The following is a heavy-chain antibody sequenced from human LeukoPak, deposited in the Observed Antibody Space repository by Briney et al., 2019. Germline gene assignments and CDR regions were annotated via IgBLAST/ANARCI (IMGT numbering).Heavy chain of an antibody. CDR3: AKDQYDSSGYFILPCDY. J-gene: IGHJ4*02. V-gene: IGHV3-23*01. CDR2: ISGSGGST. CDR1: GFTFSSYA. Sequence: PGGSPRLSCAASGFTFSSYAMSWVRQAPGKGLEWDSAISGSGGSTYYADSVKGRFTISRDNSKNALYLQMNSLRAEDTAVYYCAKDQYDSSGYFILPCDYWGQGTLVTVSS. D-gene: IGHD3-22*01.